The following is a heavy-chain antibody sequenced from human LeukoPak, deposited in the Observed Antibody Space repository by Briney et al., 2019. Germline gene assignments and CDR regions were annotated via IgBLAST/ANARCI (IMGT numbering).Heavy chain of an antibody. V-gene: IGHV3-23*01. D-gene: IGHD6-13*01. CDR3: ARAQIAAAVRYFQH. J-gene: IGHJ1*01. CDR1: GFTFSSYA. Sequence: GGSLRLSCAASGFTFSSYAMSWVRQAPGKGLQWVSAVSSSGGSTYYADSVKGRFTISRDNAKNTLYLQMNSLRAEDTAVYYCARAQIAAAVRYFQHWGQGTLVTVSS. CDR2: VSSSGGST.